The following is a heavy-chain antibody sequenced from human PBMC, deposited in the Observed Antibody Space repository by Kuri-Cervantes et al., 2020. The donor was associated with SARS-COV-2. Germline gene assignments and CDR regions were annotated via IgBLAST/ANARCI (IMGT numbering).Heavy chain of an antibody. J-gene: IGHJ4*02. CDR2: ISSSSSYI. Sequence: ETLSLTCAASGFTFSSYSMNWVRQAPGKGLEWVSSISSSSSYIYYADSVKGRFTISRDNSKNTLYLHMNSLRAEDTAVYYCAKTLRVYSSSPFDYWGQGTLVTVSS. CDR1: GFTFSSYS. V-gene: IGHV3-21*04. CDR3: AKTLRVYSSSPFDY. D-gene: IGHD6-13*01.